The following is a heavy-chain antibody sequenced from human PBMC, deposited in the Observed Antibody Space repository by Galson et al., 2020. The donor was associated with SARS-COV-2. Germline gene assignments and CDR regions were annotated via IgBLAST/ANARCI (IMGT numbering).Heavy chain of an antibody. D-gene: IGHD6-19*01. CDR1: GFTFTNSA. V-gene: IGHV3-23*01. J-gene: IGHJ3*02. Sequence: GGSLRLSCTASGFTFTNSAMSWVRQAPGRGLEWVSTLGGSSAGTYYVDSVKGRFTISRDNSKSTLYLQMTSLSVEDTALYYCAKGGGGWYSRDAFDIWGQGTMVTVSS. CDR2: LGGSSAGT. CDR3: AKGGGGWYSRDAFDI.